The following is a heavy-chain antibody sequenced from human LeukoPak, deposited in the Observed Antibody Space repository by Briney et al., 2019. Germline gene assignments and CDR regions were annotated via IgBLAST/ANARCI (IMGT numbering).Heavy chain of an antibody. J-gene: IGHJ4*02. CDR1: GGSISSSGYY. Sequence: SQTLSLTCTVSGGSISSSGYYWSWIRQHPGKGLEWTGYIYYSGSTYYNPSLKSRVTISVDTSKNQFSLKLTSVTAADTAVYYCARADSGRVFDYWGQGTLVTVSS. V-gene: IGHV4-31*02. D-gene: IGHD1-26*01. CDR3: ARADSGRVFDY. CDR2: IYYSGST.